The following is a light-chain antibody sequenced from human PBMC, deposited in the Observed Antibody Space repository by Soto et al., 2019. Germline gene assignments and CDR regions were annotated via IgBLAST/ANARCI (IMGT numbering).Light chain of an antibody. CDR1: QSLLLRDGNTY. CDR2: KIF. V-gene: IGKV2-30*02. Sequence: DFVLTQSPFSLPVTLGQPASISCSSSQSLLLRDGNTYLNWFHQRPGQAPRLLIYKIFNRDSGVPARFSGRGTGTDFTLKISRVEAEDGGVYYCMRASHWPYTFGQGTKLEIK. CDR3: MRASHWPYT. J-gene: IGKJ2*01.